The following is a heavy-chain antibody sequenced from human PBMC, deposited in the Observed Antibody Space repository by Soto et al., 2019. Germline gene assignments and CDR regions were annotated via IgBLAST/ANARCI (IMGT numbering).Heavy chain of an antibody. CDR3: ARDGTRWWLTYYFDY. CDR1: GFTFSSYA. J-gene: IGHJ4*02. Sequence: QVQLVESGGGVVQPGRSLRLSCAASGFTFSSYAMHWVRQAPGKGLEWVAVISYDGSNKYYADSVKGRFTISRDNSKNALYLQMNSLRAEDTAVYYCARDGTRWWLTYYFDYWGQGTLVTVSS. D-gene: IGHD2-15*01. V-gene: IGHV3-30-3*01. CDR2: ISYDGSNK.